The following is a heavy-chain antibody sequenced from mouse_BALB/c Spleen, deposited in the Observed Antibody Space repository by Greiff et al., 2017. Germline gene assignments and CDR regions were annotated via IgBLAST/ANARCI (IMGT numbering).Heavy chain of an antibody. CDR3: ARRARSTMITDAMDY. V-gene: IGHV5-6-5*01. CDR2: ISSGGST. J-gene: IGHJ4*01. D-gene: IGHD2-4*01. Sequence: EVMLVESGGGLVKPGGSLKLSCAASGFTFSSYAMSWVRQTPEKRLEWVASISSGGSTYYPDSVKGRFTISRDNARNILYLQMSSLRSEDTAMYYCARRARSTMITDAMDYWGQGTSVTVSS. CDR1: GFTFSSYA.